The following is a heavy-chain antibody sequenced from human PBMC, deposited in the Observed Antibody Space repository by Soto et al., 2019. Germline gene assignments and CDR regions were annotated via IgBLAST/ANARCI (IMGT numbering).Heavy chain of an antibody. CDR2: IYSSGST. D-gene: IGHD1-26*01. CDR3: ARHIAGTYFRELSWFDP. J-gene: IGHJ5*02. CDR1: GGSIGSSSYY. V-gene: IGHV4-39*01. Sequence: PSETLSLTCTVSGGSIGSSSYYWCWIRQPPSKGLEWIGSIYSSGSTYYNPSLKSRVTISVDTSKNQFSLKLSSVAAADTAVFYCARHIAGTYFRELSWFDPWGQGTLVTVSS.